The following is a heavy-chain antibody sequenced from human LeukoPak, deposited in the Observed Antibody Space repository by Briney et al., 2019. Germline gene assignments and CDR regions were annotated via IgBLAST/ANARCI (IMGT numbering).Heavy chain of an antibody. CDR1: GYSFTNYW. Sequence: GESLKISCKGSGYSFTNYWIGWMRQMPGKGLEWMGIIYPSDSDTRYSPSFQGQVTISADKSISTAYLQWSSLRASDTAMYYCARRYCSTSSCNHDTFDTWGQGTMVTVSS. V-gene: IGHV5-51*01. CDR3: ARRYCSTSSCNHDTFDT. D-gene: IGHD2-2*01. CDR2: IYPSDSDT. J-gene: IGHJ3*02.